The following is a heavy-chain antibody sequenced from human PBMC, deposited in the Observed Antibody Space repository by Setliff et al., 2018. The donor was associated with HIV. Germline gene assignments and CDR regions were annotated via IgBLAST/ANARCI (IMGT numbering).Heavy chain of an antibody. CDR1: GYTFTSYG. D-gene: IGHD4-17*01. V-gene: IGHV1-18*01. J-gene: IGHJ6*03. CDR3: VRVTADRTNYYYYMDV. CDR2: ISAYNGNT. Sequence: ASVKVSCKASGYTFTSYGISWVRQAPGQGLEWMGWISAYNGNTNYAQKLQGRVTMTTDTSTSTAYMELRSLRSDDTAVYYCVRVTADRTNYYYYMDVWDKGTTVTVSS.